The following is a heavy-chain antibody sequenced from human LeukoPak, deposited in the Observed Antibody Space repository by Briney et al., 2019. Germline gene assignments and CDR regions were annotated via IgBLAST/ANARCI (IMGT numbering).Heavy chain of an antibody. V-gene: IGHV3-21*01. J-gene: IGHJ4*02. CDR3: ARGVMVRGVMGPALDY. Sequence: PGGSLRLSCAASGFTFSSYGMHWVRQAPGKGLEWVSSISSSSSYIHYADSVKGRFTISRDNAKNSLYLQMNSLRAEDTAVYYCARGVMVRGVMGPALDYWGQGTLVTVSS. CDR1: GFTFSSYG. D-gene: IGHD3-10*01. CDR2: ISSSSSYI.